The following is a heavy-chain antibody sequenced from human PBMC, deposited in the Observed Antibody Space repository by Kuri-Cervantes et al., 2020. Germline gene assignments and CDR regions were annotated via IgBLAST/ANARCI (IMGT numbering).Heavy chain of an antibody. J-gene: IGHJ4*02. Sequence: GWSLRLSCAASGFTFSDYYMSWIRQAPGKGLEWVSYISSSGSTIYYADSVKGRFTISRDNAKNSLYLQMNSLRAEDTAVYYCARAEYSSGWYVYFDYWGQGTLVTVSS. V-gene: IGHV3-11*01. CDR3: ARAEYSSGWYVYFDY. D-gene: IGHD6-19*01. CDR1: GFTFSDYY. CDR2: ISSSGSTI.